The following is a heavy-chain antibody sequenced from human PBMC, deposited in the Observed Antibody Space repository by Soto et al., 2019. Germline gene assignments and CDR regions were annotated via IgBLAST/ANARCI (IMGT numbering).Heavy chain of an antibody. CDR3: AKENSGSYYSNAFDI. CDR1: GFTFSSYA. J-gene: IGHJ3*02. Sequence: GGSLRLSCAASGFTFSSYAMHWVRQAPGKGLEWVAVISYDGSNKYYADSVKGRFTISRDNSKNTLYLQMNSLRSEDTAVYYCAKENSGSYYSNAFDIWGQGTMVTVSS. CDR2: ISYDGSNK. D-gene: IGHD1-26*01. V-gene: IGHV3-30-3*01.